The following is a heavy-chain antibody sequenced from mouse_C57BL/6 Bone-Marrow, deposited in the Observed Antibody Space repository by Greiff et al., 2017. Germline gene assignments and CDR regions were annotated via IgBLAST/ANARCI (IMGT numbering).Heavy chain of an antibody. CDR3: AREDYGNAWFAC. CDR1: GFTFSSYA. D-gene: IGHD2-1*01. J-gene: IGHJ3*01. V-gene: IGHV5-4*01. CDR2: ISDGGSYT. Sequence: EVKLVESGGGLVKPGGSLKLSCAASGFTFSSYAMSWVRQTPEKRLEWVATISDGGSYTYYPDNVKGRFTISRDNAKNNLYLQMSHLKSEDTAMYYCAREDYGNAWFACWGQGTLVTVSA.